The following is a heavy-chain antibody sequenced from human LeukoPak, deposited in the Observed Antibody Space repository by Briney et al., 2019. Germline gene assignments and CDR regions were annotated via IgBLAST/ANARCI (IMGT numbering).Heavy chain of an antibody. Sequence: GGPLSLSSAASGFTFSSYAMSWVRQAPGKGLEWASAISGSGGSTYSADSVKGRFTISRDNSKNTLYLQMNSLRAEDTAVYYCAKASLGELSSFDYWGQGTLVTVSS. D-gene: IGHD3-16*02. CDR2: ISGSGGST. CDR1: GFTFSSYA. CDR3: AKASLGELSSFDY. J-gene: IGHJ4*02. V-gene: IGHV3-23*01.